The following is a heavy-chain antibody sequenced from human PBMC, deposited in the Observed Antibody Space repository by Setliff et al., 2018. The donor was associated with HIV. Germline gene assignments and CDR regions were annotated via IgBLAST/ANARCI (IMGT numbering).Heavy chain of an antibody. D-gene: IGHD2-15*01. V-gene: IGHV4-59*08. J-gene: IGHJ5*02. CDR2: MYYTGST. CDR1: GGSISSYY. Sequence: SVTLSLTCTVSGGSISSYYWTCIRQATGKGLQWLGQMYYTGSTDYNPSLSSRVTISQDKSRNQFSLKLTSVTATDTAIYYCVRGVGIGGNWFDPWGQGIMVTVSS. CDR3: VRGVGIGGNWFDP.